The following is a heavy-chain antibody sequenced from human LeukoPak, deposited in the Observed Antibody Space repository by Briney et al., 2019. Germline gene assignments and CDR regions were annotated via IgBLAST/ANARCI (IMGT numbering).Heavy chain of an antibody. CDR1: GFTFGDYA. CDR2: IRSKAYGGTT. J-gene: IGHJ6*03. Sequence: GGSLRLSCTASGFTFGDYAMSWVRQAPGKGLEWVGFIRSKAYGGTTEYAASVKGRFTISRDDSKSIAYLQMNSLKTEDTAVYYCTRTVATIPYYYYYMDVWGKGTTVTISS. D-gene: IGHD5-12*01. CDR3: TRTVATIPYYYYYMDV. V-gene: IGHV3-49*04.